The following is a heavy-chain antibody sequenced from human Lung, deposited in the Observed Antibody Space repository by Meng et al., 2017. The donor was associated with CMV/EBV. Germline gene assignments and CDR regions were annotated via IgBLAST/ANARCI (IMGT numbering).Heavy chain of an antibody. Sequence: ASVXVSCKASGYTFTSYYMHLVRQAPGQGLEWMGIINSSGGSTSYAQKFQGRVTMTRDASTSTVYMELSSLRSEDTAVYYCARDLITIAAADNYYYYGMDVWGQGTTVTVSS. J-gene: IGHJ6*02. V-gene: IGHV1-46*01. CDR3: ARDLITIAAADNYYYYGMDV. CDR1: GYTFTSYY. CDR2: INSSGGST. D-gene: IGHD6-13*01.